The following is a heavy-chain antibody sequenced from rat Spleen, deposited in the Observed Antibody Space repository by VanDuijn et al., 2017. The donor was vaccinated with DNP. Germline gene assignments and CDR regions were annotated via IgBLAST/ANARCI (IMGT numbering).Heavy chain of an antibody. D-gene: IGHD4-1*01. V-gene: IGHV5S10*01. J-gene: IGHJ2*01. CDR1: GFTFSDYN. Sequence: EVQLVESGGGLVQPGRSLKLSCAASGFTFSDYNMAWVRQAPKKGLEWVATIIYDTTRTYYGDSVKGRFTISRDNAKSTLYLQMDSLRSDDTATYYCASRYYGFDYWGQGVMVTVSS. CDR3: ASRYYGFDY. CDR2: IIYDTTRT.